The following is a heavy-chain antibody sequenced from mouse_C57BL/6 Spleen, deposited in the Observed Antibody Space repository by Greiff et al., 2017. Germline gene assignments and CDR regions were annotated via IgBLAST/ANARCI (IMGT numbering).Heavy chain of an antibody. V-gene: IGHV1-82*01. Sequence: QVQLQQSGPELVKPGASVKISCKASGYAFSSSWMNWVKQRPGKGLEWIGRIYPGDGDTNYNGKFKGKDTLTADKSSGTAYMQLSSLTSEDSAVYFCARSLITTVVATGDYWGQGTTLTVSS. J-gene: IGHJ2*01. CDR3: ARSLITTVVATGDY. D-gene: IGHD1-1*01. CDR2: IYPGDGDT. CDR1: GYAFSSSW.